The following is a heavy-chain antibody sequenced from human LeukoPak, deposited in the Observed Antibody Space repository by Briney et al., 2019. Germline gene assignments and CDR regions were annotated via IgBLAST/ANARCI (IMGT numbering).Heavy chain of an antibody. CDR2: MNPNSGNT. D-gene: IGHD2-2*01. V-gene: IGHV1-8*01. CDR1: GYTFTSYG. CDR3: ARGGQDIVVVPAAILGYYFDY. J-gene: IGHJ4*02. Sequence: ASVKVSCKASGYTFTSYGINWVRQATGQGLEWMGWMNPNSGNTGYAQKFQGRVTMTRNTSISTAYMELSSLRSEDTAVYYCARGGQDIVVVPAAILGYYFDYWGQGTLVTVSS.